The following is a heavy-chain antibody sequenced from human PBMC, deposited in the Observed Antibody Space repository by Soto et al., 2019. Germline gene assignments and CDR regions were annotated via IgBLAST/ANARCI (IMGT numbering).Heavy chain of an antibody. V-gene: IGHV3-23*01. Sequence: EVQLLESGGGLVQPGGSLRLSCAVSGLNFRSFAMIWDRQAPGKGLEWVSSIRGNGDSSHYADSVKGRFTLSRDNSMNTMYLQMNSLRAEDTAIYYCAKLGGWLGSFSDYWGQGALVTVSS. CDR2: IRGNGDSS. D-gene: IGHD5-12*01. CDR1: GLNFRSFA. CDR3: AKLGGWLGSFSDY. J-gene: IGHJ4*02.